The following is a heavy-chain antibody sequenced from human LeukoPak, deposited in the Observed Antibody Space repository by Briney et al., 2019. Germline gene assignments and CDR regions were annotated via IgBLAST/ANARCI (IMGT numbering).Heavy chain of an antibody. V-gene: IGHV3-30*04. Sequence: GGSLRLSCAASGFTFSSYAMHWVRQAPGKGLEWVAVISYDGSNKYYADSVKGRFTISRDNSKNTLYLQMNSLRAEDTAVYYCARDSSGWDYYFDSWGQGTLVTVSS. D-gene: IGHD6-19*01. J-gene: IGHJ4*02. CDR2: ISYDGSNK. CDR3: ARDSSGWDYYFDS. CDR1: GFTFSSYA.